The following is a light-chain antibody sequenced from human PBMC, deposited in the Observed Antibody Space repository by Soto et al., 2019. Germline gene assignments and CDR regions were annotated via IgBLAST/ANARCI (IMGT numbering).Light chain of an antibody. V-gene: IGLV2-14*01. J-gene: IGLJ1*01. Sequence: VLTQPASVSGSPGQSITISCTGTSSDVGGYNYVSWYQHHPGKAPELMIFEVSNRPSGVSHRFSGSKSGNTASLTISGLQTEDEGDYYRSSYTSSSTRVFGTGTKVTVL. CDR1: SSDVGGYNY. CDR3: SSYTSSSTRV. CDR2: EVS.